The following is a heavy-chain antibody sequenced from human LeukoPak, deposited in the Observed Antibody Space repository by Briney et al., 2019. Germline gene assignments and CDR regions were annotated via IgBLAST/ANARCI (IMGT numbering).Heavy chain of an antibody. J-gene: IGHJ4*02. CDR3: ARGEVVWARFDY. CDR2: ISYDGSNK. D-gene: IGHD3-16*01. CDR1: GFTFSSHG. V-gene: IGHV3-30*19. Sequence: PGGSLRLSCVGSGFTFSSHGMHWVRQAPGKGLEWVAVISYDGSNKYYADSVKGRFTISRDNSKNTLYLQMNSLRAEDTAVYYCARGEVVWARFDYWGQGTLVTVSS.